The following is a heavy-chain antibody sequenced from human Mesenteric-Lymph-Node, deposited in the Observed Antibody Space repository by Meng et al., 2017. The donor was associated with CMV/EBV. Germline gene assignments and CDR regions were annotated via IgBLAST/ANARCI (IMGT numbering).Heavy chain of an antibody. CDR2: IIPIFGTA. V-gene: IGHV1-69*06. CDR3: AQLAAAGLAD. D-gene: IGHD6-13*01. Sequence: SCQASGGTFSTHAISWVRQVPGQGLEGMGGIIPIFGTANYAQKFQGRVTITADKSTGTAYMELSSLRSEDTAVYYCAQLAAAGLADWGQGTLVTVSS. CDR1: GGTFSTHA. J-gene: IGHJ1*01.